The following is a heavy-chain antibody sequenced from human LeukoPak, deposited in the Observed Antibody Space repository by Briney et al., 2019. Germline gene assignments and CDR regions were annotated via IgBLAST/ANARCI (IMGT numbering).Heavy chain of an antibody. CDR1: GGSISSHY. V-gene: IGHV4-59*11. Sequence: SETLSLTCTVSGGSISSHYWSWIRQPPGKGLEWIGYIYYSGSTNYNPSLKSRVTISVDTSKNQFSLKLSSVTAADTAVYYCAREGSSSSYFDYWGQGTTVTVSS. CDR3: AREGSSSSYFDY. J-gene: IGHJ4*03. CDR2: IYYSGST. D-gene: IGHD6-6*01.